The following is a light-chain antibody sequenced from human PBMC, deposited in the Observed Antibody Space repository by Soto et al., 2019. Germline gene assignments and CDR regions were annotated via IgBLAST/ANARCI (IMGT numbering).Light chain of an antibody. V-gene: IGKV3-20*01. J-gene: IGKJ1*01. CDR2: GAS. CDR1: QSVATSQ. Sequence: EIVLTQSPGTLSLSPGERATLFCRASQSVATSQLAWYQQKPGQDPRPLLGASSRATGVPDSFIASGSGTDFTATISRLETEDFSGYYCQKFARSPRTFGRGTTVEIK. CDR3: QKFARSPRT.